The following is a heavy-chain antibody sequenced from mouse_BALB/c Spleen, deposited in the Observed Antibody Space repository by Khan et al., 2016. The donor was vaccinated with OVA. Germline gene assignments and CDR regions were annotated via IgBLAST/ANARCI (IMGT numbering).Heavy chain of an antibody. CDR2: ILPGSNST. CDR1: GYTFSSYW. CDR3: ARGNYYGITSWFGY. V-gene: IGHV1-9*01. D-gene: IGHD1-1*01. Sequence: VQLVESGAELMKPGASVKISCKPTGYTFSSYWIEWVKQRPGNGLEWIGEILPGSNSTNYNERFQGKAKITADTSSNTAYMQRSSLTSEDSAIYYCARGNYYGITSWFGYWGQGTLVTVSA. J-gene: IGHJ3*01.